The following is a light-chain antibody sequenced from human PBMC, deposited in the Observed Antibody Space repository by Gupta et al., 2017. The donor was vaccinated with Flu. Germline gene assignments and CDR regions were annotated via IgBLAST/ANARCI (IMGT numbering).Light chain of an antibody. CDR2: EVS. V-gene: IGLV2-14*01. CDR1: SSDVGGYDY. Sequence: IATSCTGTSSDVGGYDYVSWYQQHPGKAPKLMFFEVSRRPAGISDRFSGSKSCNTASLTISGLLAEDEAFYYCSSYTSTNTVVVFGGGTKLTVL. J-gene: IGLJ2*01. CDR3: SSYTSTNTVVV.